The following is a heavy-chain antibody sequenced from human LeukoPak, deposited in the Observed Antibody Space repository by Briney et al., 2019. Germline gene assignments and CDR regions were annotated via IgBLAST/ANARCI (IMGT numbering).Heavy chain of an antibody. V-gene: IGHV3-7*03. Sequence: GGSLRLSCAASGFTFSTYWMSWVRQAPGKGLEWVATIKEDGSDKYYVDSVKGRFTFSRDNAKNSLYLQMNSLRAEDTAVYYCAKDRDCSGTSCYLAPGSPWFDPWGQGTLVTVSS. CDR2: IKEDGSDK. D-gene: IGHD2-2*01. CDR1: GFTFSTYW. J-gene: IGHJ5*02. CDR3: AKDRDCSGTSCYLAPGSPWFDP.